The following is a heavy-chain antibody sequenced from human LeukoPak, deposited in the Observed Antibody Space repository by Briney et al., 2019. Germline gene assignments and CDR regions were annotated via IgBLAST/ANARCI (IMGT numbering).Heavy chain of an antibody. J-gene: IGHJ2*01. CDR1: GGSFSGYY. Sequence: SETLSLACAVYGGSFSGYYWNWIRQPPGKGLEWIGEIHRSGSTNYNPSLKSRASISVDTSKNQFSLKLSSVTAADTAVYYCARFLAYCGGDCSNWYFDLWGRGTLVTVSS. V-gene: IGHV4-34*01. CDR2: IHRSGST. D-gene: IGHD2-21*02. CDR3: ARFLAYCGGDCSNWYFDL.